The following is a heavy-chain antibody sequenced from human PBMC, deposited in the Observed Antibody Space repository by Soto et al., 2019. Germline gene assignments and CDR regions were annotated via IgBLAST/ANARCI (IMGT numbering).Heavy chain of an antibody. CDR3: ARGHYDILTGYLRGIDY. D-gene: IGHD3-9*01. J-gene: IGHJ4*02. CDR2: IYYSGST. Sequence: SETLSLTCTVSGGSISSGGYYWSWIRQHPGKGLEWIGYIYYSGSTYYNPSLKSRVTISVDTSKNQFSLKLSSVTAADTAVYYCARGHYDILTGYLRGIDYWGQGTLVTVSS. CDR1: GGSISSGGYY. V-gene: IGHV4-31*03.